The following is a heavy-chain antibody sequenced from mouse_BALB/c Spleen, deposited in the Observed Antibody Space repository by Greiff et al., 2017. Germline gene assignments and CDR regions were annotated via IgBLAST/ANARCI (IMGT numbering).Heavy chain of an antibody. V-gene: IGHV2-9-2*01. CDR2: IWTGGGT. D-gene: IGHD1-1*01. CDR3: ARGASTVVAEEAMDY. CDR1: GFSLTSYD. J-gene: IGHJ4*01. Sequence: QVQLKESGPGLVAPSQSLSITCTVSGFSLTSYDISWIRQPPGKGLEWLGVIWTGGGTNYNSAFISRLSISKDNSKSQVFFKMNSLQANDTAIYYCARGASTVVAEEAMDYWGQGTSVTVSS.